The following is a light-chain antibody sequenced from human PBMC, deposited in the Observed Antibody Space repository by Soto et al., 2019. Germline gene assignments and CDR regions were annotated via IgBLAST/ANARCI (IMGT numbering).Light chain of an antibody. CDR3: QQSYSTPYS. J-gene: IGKJ2*01. Sequence: DIQMTQSPSSLSASVGDRVTITCRASQSISSYLNWYQQKPGKAPKLLSYAASSLQSGVPSRFSGRGSGTDFTLTICSLAPESFATYYGQQSYSTPYSCGQGTKLETK. CDR2: AAS. CDR1: QSISSY. V-gene: IGKV1-39*01.